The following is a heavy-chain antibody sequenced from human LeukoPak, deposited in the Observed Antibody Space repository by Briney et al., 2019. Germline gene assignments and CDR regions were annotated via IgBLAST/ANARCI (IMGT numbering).Heavy chain of an antibody. Sequence: PGGSLRLSCAASGFTFDNYAMSWVRQAPGKGSEWVSAISGSGSSTYYADSVKGRFTISRDNSKNTLYLQMNSLRAEDTAVYYCARDQGQWAYYFDYWGQGTLVTVSS. V-gene: IGHV3-23*01. CDR1: GFTFDNYA. D-gene: IGHD6-19*01. CDR2: ISGSGSST. J-gene: IGHJ4*02. CDR3: ARDQGQWAYYFDY.